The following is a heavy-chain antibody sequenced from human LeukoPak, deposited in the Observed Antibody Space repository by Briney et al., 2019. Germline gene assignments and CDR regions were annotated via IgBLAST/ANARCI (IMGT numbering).Heavy chain of an antibody. V-gene: IGHV4-61*02. CDR1: GGSISSGSYY. D-gene: IGHD3-3*01. CDR2: IYTSGST. J-gene: IGHJ5*02. Sequence: SQTLSLTCTVSGGSISSGSYYWSWIRQPAGKGLEWIGRIYTSGSTNYNPSLKSRVTISVDTSKNQFSLKLSSVTAADTAVYYCARDTAYDFWSGYRGGWFDPWGKGTLVTVSS. CDR3: ARDTAYDFWSGYRGGWFDP.